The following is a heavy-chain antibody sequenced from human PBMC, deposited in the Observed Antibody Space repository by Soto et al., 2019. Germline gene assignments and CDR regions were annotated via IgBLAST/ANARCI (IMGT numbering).Heavy chain of an antibody. Sequence: SETLSLTCAVYGGSFSSYYWGWIRQPPGKGLEWIGSIYYSGSTYYNPSLKSRVTIPVDTSKNQFSLKLSSVTAADTAVYYCASPKIAFYNWFDPWGQGTLVTVSS. CDR2: IYYSGST. CDR1: GGSFSSYY. V-gene: IGHV4-39*01. J-gene: IGHJ5*02. CDR3: ASPKIAFYNWFDP. D-gene: IGHD3-3*02.